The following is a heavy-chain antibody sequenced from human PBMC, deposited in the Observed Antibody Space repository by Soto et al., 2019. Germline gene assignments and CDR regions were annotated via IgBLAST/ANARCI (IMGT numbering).Heavy chain of an antibody. J-gene: IGHJ1*01. CDR3: ATSFWFGTQPEI. V-gene: IGHV4-34*01. CDR2: ISPSGTT. Sequence: QVHLEQWGAGLLKPSETLSLSCGVSGGSFSENYWTWFRQPPGKGLEWIGEISPSGTTKYVPSVKSRVTISKDTSKNQFSLKVTSVTAADTAVYFCATSFWFGTQPEIWGQGTLVTVSS. CDR1: GGSFSENY. D-gene: IGHD3-10*01.